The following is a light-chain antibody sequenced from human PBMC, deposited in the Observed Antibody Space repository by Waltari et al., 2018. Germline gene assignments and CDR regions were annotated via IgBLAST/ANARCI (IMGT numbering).Light chain of an antibody. CDR3: CSYAGSSTYV. Sequence: QSALTQPASVSGSPGQSITISCTGTSSDVGRYNLVSWYQQPPGKAPKLMIYEGSKRPSGVSNRFSGSKSGNTASLTISGLQAEDEADYYCCSYAGSSTYVFGTGTKVTVL. J-gene: IGLJ1*01. V-gene: IGLV2-23*01. CDR2: EGS. CDR1: SSDVGRYNL.